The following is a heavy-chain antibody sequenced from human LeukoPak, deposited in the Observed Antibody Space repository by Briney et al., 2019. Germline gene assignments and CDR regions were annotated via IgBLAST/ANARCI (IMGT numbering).Heavy chain of an antibody. CDR3: ARYGSGAPY. J-gene: IGHJ4*02. Sequence: KPSETLSLTCTVSGGSITSYYWSWIRQPPGKGLEWIGYIYYSGSTNYNPSLKSRVTISVDTSKNQFSLKLSSVTAADTAVYYCARYGSGAPYWGQGTLVTVSS. V-gene: IGHV4-59*08. D-gene: IGHD3-10*01. CDR1: GGSITSYY. CDR2: IYYSGST.